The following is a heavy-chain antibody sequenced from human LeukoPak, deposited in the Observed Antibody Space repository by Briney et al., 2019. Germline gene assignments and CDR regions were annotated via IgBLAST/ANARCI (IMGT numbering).Heavy chain of an antibody. V-gene: IGHV3-30*18. D-gene: IGHD6-13*01. Sequence: PGGSLRLSCAASGFTLSSYGMHWVRQAPGKGLEWVAVISYDGSNKYYADSVKGRFTISRDNSKNTLYLQMNSLRAEGTAVYYCAKDRGAAAGPFDYWGQGTLVTVSS. CDR1: GFTLSSYG. J-gene: IGHJ4*02. CDR3: AKDRGAAAGPFDY. CDR2: ISYDGSNK.